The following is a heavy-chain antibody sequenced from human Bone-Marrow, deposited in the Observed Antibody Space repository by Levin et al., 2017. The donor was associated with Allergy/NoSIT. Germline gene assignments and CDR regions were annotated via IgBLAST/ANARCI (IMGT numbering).Heavy chain of an antibody. J-gene: IGHJ4*02. CDR2: MFYSGSA. D-gene: IGHD4-17*01. CDR3: VRTPLNNYGDYVGFDN. Sequence: RPSETLSLICTVSGGSIRSTNYYWGWIRQPPGKGLEWIGSMFYSGSAHSNPSLMSRVTLSVDTSMNQFSLQLRSVTAADTAIYYCVRTPLNNYGDYVGFDNWGLGSLVTVSS. V-gene: IGHV4-39*01. CDR1: GGSIRSTNYY.